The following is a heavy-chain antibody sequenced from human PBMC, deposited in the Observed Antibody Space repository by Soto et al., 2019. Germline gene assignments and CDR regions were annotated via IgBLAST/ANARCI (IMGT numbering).Heavy chain of an antibody. V-gene: IGHV2-5*01. CDR2: IYWNENK. Sequence: SGPTLVNPTQTLTLTCTFSGFSFSSSGVGVGWIRQPPGKALEWLALIYWNENKRYSPSLKSRLTITKDTSKNQVVLRMTNMDPVDTATYYCAHSLAVAGTSDVFDYWGQGTLVTVSS. J-gene: IGHJ4*02. CDR1: GFSFSSSGVG. D-gene: IGHD6-19*01. CDR3: AHSLAVAGTSDVFDY.